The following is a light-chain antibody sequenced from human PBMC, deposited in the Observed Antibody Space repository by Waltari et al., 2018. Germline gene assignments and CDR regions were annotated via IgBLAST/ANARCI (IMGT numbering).Light chain of an antibody. V-gene: IGKV3-20*01. J-gene: IGKJ1*01. Sequence: IVLTQSPGPLSLSPGERATLSCMASQSVSRSLAWYQQKPGPAPKPLVYGASTRATVIPDRFTGSGSGTDFSLTISSLEPEDLAIYFCQHYVRLPATFGQGTKVEIK. CDR3: QHYVRLPAT. CDR2: GAS. CDR1: QSVSRS.